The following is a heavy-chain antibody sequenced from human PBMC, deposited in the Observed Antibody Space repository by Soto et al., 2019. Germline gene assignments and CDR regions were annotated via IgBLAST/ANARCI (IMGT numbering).Heavy chain of an antibody. V-gene: IGHV3-23*01. CDR1: GFTFSSYA. J-gene: IGHJ6*02. D-gene: IGHD2-8*01. CDR3: AKVLTAPSGYYYGMDV. Sequence: GGSLRLSCAASGFTFSSYAMSWVRQAPGNGLEWVSAISGSGGSTYYADSVKGRFTISRDNSKNTLYLQMNSLRAEDTAVYYCAKVLTAPSGYYYGMDVWGQGTTVTVSS. CDR2: ISGSGGST.